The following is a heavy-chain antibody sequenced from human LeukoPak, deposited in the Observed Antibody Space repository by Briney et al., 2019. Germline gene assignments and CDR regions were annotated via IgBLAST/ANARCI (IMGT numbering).Heavy chain of an antibody. CDR1: GFTFSSYA. CDR2: ISGSGGST. J-gene: IGHJ4*02. D-gene: IGHD2-2*01. CDR3: AKHPSRSIVVVPAAIDY. V-gene: IGHV3-23*01. Sequence: TGGSLRLSCAASGFTFSSYAMSWVRQAPGKGLEWVSAISGSGGSTYYADSVKGRFTISRDNSKNTLYLQINSLRAEDTAVYYCAKHPSRSIVVVPAAIDYWGQGTLVTVSS.